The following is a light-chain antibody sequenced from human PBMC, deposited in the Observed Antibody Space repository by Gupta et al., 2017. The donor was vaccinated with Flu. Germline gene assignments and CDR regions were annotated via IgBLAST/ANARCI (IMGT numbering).Light chain of an antibody. J-gene: IGKJ5*01. V-gene: IGKV3-15*01. CDR2: CAS. CDR1: QTVSVN. CDR3: QQYNIWPPIT. Sequence: EVVLTQSPATLSVSPGDRATLSCRASQTVSVNLDWYQQKPGQAPRLLIYCASTRAAGVPGRFNGSGSGTEFTLTISSLQSDDSAVYFCQQYNIWPPITFGQGTRLEI.